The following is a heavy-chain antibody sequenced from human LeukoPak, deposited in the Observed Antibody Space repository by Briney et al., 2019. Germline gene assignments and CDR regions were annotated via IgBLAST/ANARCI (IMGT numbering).Heavy chain of an antibody. Sequence: GGSLRLSCSASGFIFSSYAMHWVRQAPGKGLEFVSGISSNGGSTYYADSVKARFTMSRDNSKNALYRQMSSLRAEDTAVYYCVKRLNNYFDYWGQGTLVTVSS. CDR2: ISSNGGST. J-gene: IGHJ4*02. V-gene: IGHV3-64D*06. CDR1: GFIFSSYA. CDR3: VKRLNNYFDY. D-gene: IGHD4/OR15-4a*01.